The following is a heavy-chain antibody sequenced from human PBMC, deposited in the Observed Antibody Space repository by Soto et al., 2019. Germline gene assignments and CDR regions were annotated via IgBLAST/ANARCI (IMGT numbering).Heavy chain of an antibody. CDR2: IYPSGST. CDR3: AREGRLGKFDY. J-gene: IGHJ4*02. D-gene: IGHD1-26*01. Sequence: SETLSLTFTVSDGSITSYDWGWIRQPAGKGLEWIGSIYPSGSTNYNPSLKSRVTMSVDTSKNQFSLKLSSVTAADTAVYYCAREGRLGKFDYWGQGTLVTVSS. V-gene: IGHV4-4*07. CDR1: DGSITSYD.